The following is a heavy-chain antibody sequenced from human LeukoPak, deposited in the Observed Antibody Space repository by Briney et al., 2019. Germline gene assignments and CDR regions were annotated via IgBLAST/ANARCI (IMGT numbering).Heavy chain of an antibody. CDR3: LREAGSSSDAFDI. D-gene: IGHD6-13*01. Sequence: PGGSLRLSCAASGFTFSSYAMRWVRQAPGKGLEWVAVISYDGSNKYYADSVKGRFTISRDNSKNTLYLQMNSLRAEDTAVYYCLREAGSSSDAFDIWGQGTMVTVSS. CDR2: ISYDGSNK. J-gene: IGHJ3*02. CDR1: GFTFSSYA. V-gene: IGHV3-30-3*01.